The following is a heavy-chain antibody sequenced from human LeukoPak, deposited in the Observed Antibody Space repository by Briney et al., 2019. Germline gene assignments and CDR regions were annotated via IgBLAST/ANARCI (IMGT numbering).Heavy chain of an antibody. V-gene: IGHV1-69-2*01. CDR2: VDPEDGET. CDR3: ATGNKAMVRFDY. Sequence: ASVKISCKVSGYTITDYYMPWVQQAPGKGLEWMGLVDPEDGETIYAEKFQGRVTITADTSTDTAYMELSSLRSEDTAVYYCATGNKAMVRFDYWGQGTLVTVSS. CDR1: GYTITDYY. D-gene: IGHD5-18*01. J-gene: IGHJ4*02.